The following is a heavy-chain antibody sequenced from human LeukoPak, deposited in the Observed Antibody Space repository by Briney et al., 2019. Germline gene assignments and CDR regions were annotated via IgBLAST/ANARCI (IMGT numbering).Heavy chain of an antibody. J-gene: IGHJ4*02. V-gene: IGHV3-23*01. CDR3: AKDFIVVVVAGGFDY. Sequence: GGSLRLSCAASGFTFSSYAMSWVRQAPGKGLEWVSAISGSGGSIYYADSVKGRFTISRDNSKNTLYLQMNSLRAEDTAVYCCAKDFIVVVVAGGFDYWGQGTLVTVSS. CDR2: ISGSGGSI. D-gene: IGHD2-15*01. CDR1: GFTFSSYA.